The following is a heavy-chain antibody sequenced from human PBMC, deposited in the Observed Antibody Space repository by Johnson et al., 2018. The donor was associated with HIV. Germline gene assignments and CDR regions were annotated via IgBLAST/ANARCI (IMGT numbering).Heavy chain of an antibody. D-gene: IGHD2-8*01. CDR1: GFTFSDHW. J-gene: IGHJ3*01. Sequence: MLLVESGGGVVQPGGSLRLSCVASGFTFSDHWMQWVRQAPGKGLVWVSRINGDGSRLTYADSVKGRFTIAGDNAKNTLYLELKSLRSEDTAVYYCARTSCNGARCLGYDPFDVWGQGAMVTVSS. V-gene: IGHV3-74*02. CDR2: INGDGSRL. CDR3: ARTSCNGARCLGYDPFDV.